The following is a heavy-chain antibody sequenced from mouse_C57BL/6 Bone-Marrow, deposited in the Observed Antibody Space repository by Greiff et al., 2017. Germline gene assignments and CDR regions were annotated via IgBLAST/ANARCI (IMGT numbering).Heavy chain of an antibody. Sequence: EVQGVESGGDLVKPGGSLKLSCAASGFTFSSYGMSWVRQTPDKRLEWVATISSGGSYTYYPDSVKGRFTLSRDNAKNTLYLQMSSLRSEDTAMYYCARLTLDYWGQGTTLTVSS. J-gene: IGHJ2*01. CDR2: ISSGGSYT. CDR1: GFTFSSYG. D-gene: IGHD4-1*01. CDR3: ARLTLDY. V-gene: IGHV5-6*01.